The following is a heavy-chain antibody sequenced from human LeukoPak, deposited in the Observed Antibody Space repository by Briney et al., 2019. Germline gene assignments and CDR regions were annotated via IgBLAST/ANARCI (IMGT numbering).Heavy chain of an antibody. J-gene: IGHJ5*02. CDR3: AKSGYCSGGSCHNWFDP. V-gene: IGHV3-23*01. CDR1: GFTFSSYA. Sequence: GGSLRLSCAASGFTFSSYAMSWVRQAPGKGLEWVSAISGSGGSTYYADSVKGRFTISRDNSKNTLYLQMNSLRAEGTAVYYCAKSGYCSGGSCHNWFDPWGQGTLVTVSS. CDR2: ISGSGGST. D-gene: IGHD2-15*01.